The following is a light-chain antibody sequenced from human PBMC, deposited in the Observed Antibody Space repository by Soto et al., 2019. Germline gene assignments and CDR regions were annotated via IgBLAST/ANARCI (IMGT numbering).Light chain of an antibody. Sequence: EFVLTQSPGTLSLSPGERATLSCRASQTFRNNYLAWYQQKPGQAPRLRIYDASSRATGIPDRFSGGGSGTDFTLTISRLVPEDFAVYYCQQFSSYPLTFGGGTKVAIK. J-gene: IGKJ4*01. CDR3: QQFSSYPLT. V-gene: IGKV3-20*01. CDR2: DAS. CDR1: QTFRNNY.